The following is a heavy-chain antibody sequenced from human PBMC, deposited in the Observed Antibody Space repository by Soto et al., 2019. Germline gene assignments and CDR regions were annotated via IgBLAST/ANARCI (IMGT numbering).Heavy chain of an antibody. D-gene: IGHD4-4*01. V-gene: IGHV3-48*02. CDR1: GFIFSNYG. CDR2: ISSGSGTI. Sequence: EVQLVESGGGLVQPGGSLRLSCAASGFIFSNYGMHWVRQAPGKGLEWVSYISSGSGTIYYADSVKGRFTISRDNAKNSLYLQMNSLRDEDTAVYYCARLTTVLTLFDYWGQGTLVNVSS. J-gene: IGHJ4*02. CDR3: ARLTTVLTLFDY.